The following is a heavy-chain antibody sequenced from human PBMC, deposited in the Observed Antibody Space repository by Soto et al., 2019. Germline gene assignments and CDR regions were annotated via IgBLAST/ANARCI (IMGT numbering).Heavy chain of an antibody. Sequence: QVQVVESGGGVVQPGRSLRLSCVASGFTFSDYSMHWVRQAPGKGLEWVAVISRDGGYTSYTDSVKGRFTISRDNSRNTQYLQMDSLRVEDTAVYYCAKEHTSGWPTLDHWGQGTLVIVSS. D-gene: IGHD6-19*01. CDR2: ISRDGGYT. V-gene: IGHV3-30*18. CDR1: GFTFSDYS. J-gene: IGHJ4*02. CDR3: AKEHTSGWPTLDH.